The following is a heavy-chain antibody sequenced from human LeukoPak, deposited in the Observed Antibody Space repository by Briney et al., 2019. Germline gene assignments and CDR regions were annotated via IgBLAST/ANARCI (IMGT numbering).Heavy chain of an antibody. CDR3: ARARLTMVRGVIKGSRAFDI. J-gene: IGHJ3*02. D-gene: IGHD3-10*01. CDR2: INHSGST. Sequence: PSETLSLTCAVYGGSFSGYYWSWIRQPPGKGLEWIGEINHSGSTNYNPSLKSRVTISVDTSKNQFSLKLSSVTAADTAVYYCARARLTMVRGVIKGSRAFDIWGQGTMVTVSS. V-gene: IGHV4-34*01. CDR1: GGSFSGYY.